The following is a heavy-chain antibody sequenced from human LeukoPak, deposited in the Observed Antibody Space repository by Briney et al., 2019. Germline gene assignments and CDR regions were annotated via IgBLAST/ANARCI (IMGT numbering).Heavy chain of an antibody. V-gene: IGHV4-34*01. CDR2: INHSGST. J-gene: IGHJ4*02. CDR1: GGSFSGYY. Sequence: SETLSLTCAVYGGSFSGYYWSWIRQPPGKGLEWIGEINHSGSTYYNPSLKSRVTISVDRSKNQFSLKLSSVTAADTAVYYCARAGDSSGSLDYWGQGTLVTVSS. CDR3: ARAGDSSGSLDY. D-gene: IGHD3-22*01.